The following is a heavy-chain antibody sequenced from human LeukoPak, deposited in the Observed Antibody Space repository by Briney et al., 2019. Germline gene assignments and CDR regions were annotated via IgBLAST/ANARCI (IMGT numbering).Heavy chain of an antibody. J-gene: IGHJ5*02. CDR2: ISWNSGSI. CDR3: AKGVSSGWRDNWFDP. CDR1: GFTFDVYV. D-gene: IGHD6-19*01. V-gene: IGHV3-9*01. Sequence: PGGSLRLSCAASGFTFDVYVMHWVRQAPGKGLEWVSGISWNSGSIGYADSVKGRFTISRDNAKNSLYLQMNSLRAEDTAVYYCAKGVSSGWRDNWFDPWGQGTLVTVSS.